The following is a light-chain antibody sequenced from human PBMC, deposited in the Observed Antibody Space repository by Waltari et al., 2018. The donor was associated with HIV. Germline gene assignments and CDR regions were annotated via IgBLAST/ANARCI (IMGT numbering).Light chain of an antibody. CDR2: VAS. V-gene: IGKV2-28*01. CDR1: QSLHDNNGYNY. Sequence: DIVMTQSPLSLPVTPGESASISCRSSQSLHDNNGYNYLEWYVQKPGQSPKRLIYVASNRASGVPEKFSGSGLGTYFTLKISRVEAEDVGVYYCMQSLQNPLTFGGGTKVEI. CDR3: MQSLQNPLT. J-gene: IGKJ4*01.